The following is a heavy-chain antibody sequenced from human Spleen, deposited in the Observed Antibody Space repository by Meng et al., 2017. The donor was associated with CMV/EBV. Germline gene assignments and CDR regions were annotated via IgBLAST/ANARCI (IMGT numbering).Heavy chain of an antibody. CDR1: GFTFSSYA. D-gene: IGHD1-1*01. CDR2: ISYDGSNK. V-gene: IGHV3-30-3*01. CDR3: ARGNWNQGYYYYGMDV. Sequence: GGSLRLSCAASGFTFSSYAMHWVRQAPGKGLEWVAVISYDGSNKYYADSVKGRFTISRDNSKNTLYLQMNSLRAEDTAVYYCARGNWNQGYYYYGMDVWGQGTTVTVSS. J-gene: IGHJ6*02.